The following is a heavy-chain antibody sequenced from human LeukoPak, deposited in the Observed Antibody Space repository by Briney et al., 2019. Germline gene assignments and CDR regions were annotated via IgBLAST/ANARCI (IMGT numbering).Heavy chain of an antibody. CDR3: TTDPGDYDIY. CDR1: GLTFRNAW. CDR2: IKSKTDGGTV. D-gene: IGHD4-17*01. J-gene: IGHJ4*02. Sequence: GGSLRLSCAASGLTFRNAWMSWVRQAPGKGLEWVGRIKSKTDGGTVDYAPPVKGRFTISRDDSRNTLSLEMNFLKIEDTAVYYCTTDPGDYDIYWGQGTLVTVSS. V-gene: IGHV3-15*01.